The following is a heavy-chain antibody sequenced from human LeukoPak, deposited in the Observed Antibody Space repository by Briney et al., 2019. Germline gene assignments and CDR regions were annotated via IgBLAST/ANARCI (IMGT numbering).Heavy chain of an antibody. Sequence: GGSLRLSCAASGFTFSSYGMHWVRQAPGKGLEWVAFIRYDGSNKYYADSVKGRFTISRDNSKNTLYLQMNSLRAEDTAVYYCAKDPRPEYYDFWSGDYFDYWGQGTLVTVSS. CDR3: AKDPRPEYYDFWSGDYFDY. J-gene: IGHJ4*02. V-gene: IGHV3-30*02. D-gene: IGHD3-3*01. CDR1: GFTFSSYG. CDR2: IRYDGSNK.